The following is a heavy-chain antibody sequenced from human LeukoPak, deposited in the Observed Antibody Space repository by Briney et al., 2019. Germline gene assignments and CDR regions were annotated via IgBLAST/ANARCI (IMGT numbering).Heavy chain of an antibody. D-gene: IGHD6-13*01. V-gene: IGHV3-23*01. CDR1: GFTFSSYA. CDR2: ISGSGGSK. J-gene: IGHJ4*02. CDR3: AKDSSSLYYSLFDY. Sequence: GGSLRLSCAASGFTFSSYAMSWVRQAPGKGLEWVSAISGSGGSKYYADSVKGRFTISRDNSKNTLYLQMNSLRAEDTAVYYCAKDSSSLYYSLFDYWGQGTLVTVSS.